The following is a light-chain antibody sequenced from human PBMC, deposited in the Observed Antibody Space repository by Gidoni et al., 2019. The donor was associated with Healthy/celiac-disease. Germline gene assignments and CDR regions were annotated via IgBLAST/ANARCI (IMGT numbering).Light chain of an antibody. CDR1: QSVLYSSNNKNY. Sequence: DIVMTQSPDSLAVSLGEKATINCKSSQSVLYSSNNKNYLAWYQQKPGQPPKLLIYWASTREPGVPDRFSGSGSGTDFTLTSSSLQAEDVAVYYCQQYYSTPYTFGQGTKLEIK. V-gene: IGKV4-1*01. J-gene: IGKJ2*01. CDR3: QQYYSTPYT. CDR2: WAS.